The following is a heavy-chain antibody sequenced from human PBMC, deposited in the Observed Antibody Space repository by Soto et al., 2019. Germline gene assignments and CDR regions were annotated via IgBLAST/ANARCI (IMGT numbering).Heavy chain of an antibody. Sequence: ASVKVSCKASGYTFTGYYMHWVRQAPGQGLEWMGWINPNSGGTNYAQKFQGWVTMTRDTSISTAYMELSRLRSDDPAVYYCARAPRDSSSYYFDYWGQGTLVTVSS. CDR2: INPNSGGT. J-gene: IGHJ4*02. V-gene: IGHV1-2*04. CDR1: GYTFTGYY. CDR3: ARAPRDSSSYYFDY. D-gene: IGHD6-6*01.